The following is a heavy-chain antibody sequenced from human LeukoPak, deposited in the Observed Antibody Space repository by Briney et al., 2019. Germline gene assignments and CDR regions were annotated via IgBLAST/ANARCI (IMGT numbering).Heavy chain of an antibody. D-gene: IGHD2-2*01. J-gene: IGHJ5*02. CDR2: IYKDGST. Sequence: SETMSLTCSVSGDPISSSYWSWIRQSPGKGLERIGRIYKDGSTIYNPSLKSRVTISIDTSRNQFSLKLTSVTAADTAVYYCARRVTEGIPVNEGNWFDPWGQGTLVTVSS. CDR3: ARRVTEGIPVNEGNWFDP. V-gene: IGHV4-59*08. CDR1: GDPISSSY.